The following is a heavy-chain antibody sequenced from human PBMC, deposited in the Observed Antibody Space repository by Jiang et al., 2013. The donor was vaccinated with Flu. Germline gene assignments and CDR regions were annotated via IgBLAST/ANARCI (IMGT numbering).Heavy chain of an antibody. CDR3: ARRDILPVYPAFDY. D-gene: IGHD3-9*01. CDR1: GYYLTSYW. J-gene: IGHJ4*02. V-gene: IGHV5-51*03. CDR2: FHPGDSDT. Sequence: GAEVKKPGESLKISCTVSGYYLTSYWIGWVRQMPGKGLEWMGIFHPGDSDTRYSPSFQGQVTISADKSINTAYLQWSSLKASDTAMYYCARRDILPVYPAFDYWGQGTLVTVSS.